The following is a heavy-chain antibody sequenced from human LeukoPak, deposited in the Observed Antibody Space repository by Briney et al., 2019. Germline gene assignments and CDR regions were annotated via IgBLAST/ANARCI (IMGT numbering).Heavy chain of an antibody. V-gene: IGHV1-46*01. J-gene: IGHJ4*02. CDR3: ANGAVYCTSPKYPTGSAPSCFAH. CDR1: GYTFTSYY. D-gene: IGHD2-2*01. CDR2: INPSGGST. Sequence: GASVKVSCKASGYTFTSYYMHWVRQAPGQGLEWMGIINPSGGSTSYAQKFQGRVTMTRDMSTSTVYMELSSLRSEDTAVYYCANGAVYCTSPKYPTGSAPSCFAHWGQGTLVTVSS.